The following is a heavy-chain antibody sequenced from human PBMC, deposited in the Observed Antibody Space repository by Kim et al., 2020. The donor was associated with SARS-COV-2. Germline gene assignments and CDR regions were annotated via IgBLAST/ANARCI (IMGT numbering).Heavy chain of an antibody. J-gene: IGHJ4*02. CDR2: T. CDR3: ARAARSSCFDY. Sequence: TNYNPSLKSRVTISVDTSKNQFSLKLSSVTAADTAVYYCARAARSSCFDYWGQGTLVTVSS. V-gene: IGHV4-34*01. D-gene: IGHD6-6*01.